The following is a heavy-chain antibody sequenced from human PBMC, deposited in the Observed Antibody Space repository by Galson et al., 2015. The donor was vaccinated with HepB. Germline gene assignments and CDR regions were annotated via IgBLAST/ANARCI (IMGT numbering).Heavy chain of an antibody. Sequence: TLSLTCTVSGGSISSGDYYWNWIRQPPGKGLEWIGYIYYSGSTCYNPSLKSRVTISVDTSKNQFSLKLSSVTAADTAVYYCARAPRYGLYGMDVWGQGTTVTVSS. D-gene: IGHD4-17*01. CDR2: IYYSGST. CDR3: ARAPRYGLYGMDV. J-gene: IGHJ6*02. V-gene: IGHV4-30-4*01. CDR1: GGSISSGDYY.